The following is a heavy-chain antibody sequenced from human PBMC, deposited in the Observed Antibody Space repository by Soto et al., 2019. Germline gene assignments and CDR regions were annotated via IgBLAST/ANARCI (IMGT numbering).Heavy chain of an antibody. D-gene: IGHD2-21*01. CDR1: GDTFTTNF. Sequence: QEQLVQSGAEVKEPGASLKVSCKASGDTFTTNFIHWVRQAPGQGLEWMGRINPNSGATLYAQKFQGRLTLTTDTSTSTVYLYLNGLKPEDSAVYYCASRVLCDMDVWGQGTTVTVSS. J-gene: IGHJ6*02. CDR2: INPNSGAT. CDR3: ASRVLCDMDV. V-gene: IGHV1-46*01.